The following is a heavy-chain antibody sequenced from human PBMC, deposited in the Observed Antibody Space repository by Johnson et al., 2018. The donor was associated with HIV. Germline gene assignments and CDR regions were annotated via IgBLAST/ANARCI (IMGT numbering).Heavy chain of an antibody. D-gene: IGHD3-10*01. Sequence: QVLLVESGGGVVQPGGSMRLSCSASGFTFSSFGMHWVRQAHGKGLEWMAVISSAGTDTYYADSVKGRFTISRDNSKNTLYLQMNSLRAEDTAVYYCATELLRTEHDVFDIWCQGTMVTVSS. CDR1: GFTFSSFG. V-gene: IGHV3-30*03. J-gene: IGHJ3*02. CDR2: ISSAGTDT. CDR3: ATELLRTEHDVFDI.